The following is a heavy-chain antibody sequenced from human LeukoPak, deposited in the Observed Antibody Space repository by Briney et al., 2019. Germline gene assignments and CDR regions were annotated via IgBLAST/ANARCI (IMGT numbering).Heavy chain of an antibody. V-gene: IGHV4-31*03. CDR2: IYYSGST. CDR3: ASSPSIATTGFDY. Sequence: SETLSLTCTVSGGSISSGGYSWSWIRQHPGKGLEWIGYIYYSGSTYYNPSLKSRVTISVDTSKNQFSLKLSSVTAADTAVYYCASSPSIATTGFDYWGQGTLVTVSS. CDR1: GGSISSGGYS. D-gene: IGHD6-13*01. J-gene: IGHJ4*02.